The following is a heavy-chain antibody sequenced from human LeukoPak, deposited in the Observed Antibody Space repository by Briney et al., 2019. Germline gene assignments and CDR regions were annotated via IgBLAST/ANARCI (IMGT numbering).Heavy chain of an antibody. J-gene: IGHJ3*02. CDR2: INPSGGST. CDR1: GYTFTSYY. Sequence: ASVKVSCKASGYTFTSYYMHWVRQAPGQGLEWMGIINPSGGSTSYAQKFQGRVTMTRDTSTSTVYMELSSLRSEDTAVYYCARHTMGFWSGNDAFDIWGQGTMVTVSS. CDR3: ARHTMGFWSGNDAFDI. V-gene: IGHV1-46*01. D-gene: IGHD3-3*01.